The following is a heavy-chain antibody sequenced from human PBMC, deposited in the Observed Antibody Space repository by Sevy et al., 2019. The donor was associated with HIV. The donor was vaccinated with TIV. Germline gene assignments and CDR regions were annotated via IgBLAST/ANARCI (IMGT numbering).Heavy chain of an antibody. CDR3: ARDRVEWGAFDI. CDR1: GFTVSSNY. V-gene: IGHV3-53*01. CDR2: IYSGGST. J-gene: IGHJ3*02. Sequence: GGSLRLSCAASGFTVSSNYMSWVRQAPGKGLEWVSVIYSGGSTYYTDSVKGRFTISRDNSKNTLYLQMNSLRAEDTAVYYCARDRVEWGAFDIWGQGTMVTVSS. D-gene: IGHD1-26*01.